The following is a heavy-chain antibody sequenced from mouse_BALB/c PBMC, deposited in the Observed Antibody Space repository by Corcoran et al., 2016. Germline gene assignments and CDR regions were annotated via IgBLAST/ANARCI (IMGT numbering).Heavy chain of an antibody. D-gene: IGHD1-1*01. J-gene: IGHJ4*01. V-gene: IGHV1-66*01. CDR1: GYSFTRYY. Sequence: QVQLPQSGPELVKPGASVKISCKASGYSFTRYYIHWVKQRPGQGLEWIGWIFPGSGNTKYNEKFKGKATLTADTSSSTAYMQLSSLTSEDSAVYFCARGGSPAMDYWGQGTSVTVSS. CDR3: ARGGSPAMDY. CDR2: IFPGSGNT.